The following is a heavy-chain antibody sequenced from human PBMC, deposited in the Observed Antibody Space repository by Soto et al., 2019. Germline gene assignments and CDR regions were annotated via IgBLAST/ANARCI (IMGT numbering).Heavy chain of an antibody. V-gene: IGHV4-31*03. J-gene: IGHJ4*02. D-gene: IGHD3-22*01. CDR3: VRERSSGYYFDY. CDR2: IYYSGNT. Sequence: QVQLQESGPGLVKPSQTLSLTCTVSGGSISSGGYYWSWIRQHPGKGLEWIGYIYYSGNTHYNPSLKSRVTISVDTSKNQFSLNLSSVTAADTAVYYCVRERSSGYYFDYWGQGTLVTVSS. CDR1: GGSISSGGYY.